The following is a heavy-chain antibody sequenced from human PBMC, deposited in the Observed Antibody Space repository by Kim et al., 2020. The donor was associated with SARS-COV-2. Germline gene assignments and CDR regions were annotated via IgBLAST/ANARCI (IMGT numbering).Heavy chain of an antibody. CDR2: IYYSGST. J-gene: IGHJ5*02. V-gene: IGHV4-39*01. Sequence: SETLSLTCTVSGASISSSSYSWGWIRQPPGKGLEWIGNIYYSGSTYYNPSLKSRVTISVDTSKNQFSLKLSSVTAADTAVYYCASRGRTIDWFDPWGQGTLVTVAS. CDR3: ASRGRTIDWFDP. D-gene: IGHD1-1*01. CDR1: GASISSSSYS.